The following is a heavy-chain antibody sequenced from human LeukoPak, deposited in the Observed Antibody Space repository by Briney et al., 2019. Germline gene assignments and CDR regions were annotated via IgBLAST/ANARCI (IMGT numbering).Heavy chain of an antibody. CDR1: GYTFTGYY. D-gene: IGHD5-18*01. CDR3: AREGSHVDTAIHNLDY. Sequence: GASVKVSCKASGYTFTGYYMHWVRQAPGQGLEWMGWINPNSGGTNYAQKFQGRVTMTRDTSISTAYMELSRLRSDDTAVYYCAREGSHVDTAIHNLDYWGQGTLVTVSS. V-gene: IGHV1-2*02. CDR2: INPNSGGT. J-gene: IGHJ4*02.